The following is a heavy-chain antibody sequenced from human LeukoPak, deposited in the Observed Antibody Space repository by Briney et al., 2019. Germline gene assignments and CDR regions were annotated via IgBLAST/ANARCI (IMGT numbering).Heavy chain of an antibody. J-gene: IGHJ4*02. CDR2: IYTSGST. D-gene: IGHD2-2*02. CDR1: GGSISSYY. CDR3: ARHDCSSTSCYTGVEMATSGFDY. V-gene: IGHV4-4*09. Sequence: SETLSLTCTVSGGSISSYYWSWIRQPPGKGLEWIGCIYTSGSTNYNPSLKSRVTISVDTSKNQFSLKLSSVTAADTAVYYCARHDCSSTSCYTGVEMATSGFDYWGQGTLVTVSS.